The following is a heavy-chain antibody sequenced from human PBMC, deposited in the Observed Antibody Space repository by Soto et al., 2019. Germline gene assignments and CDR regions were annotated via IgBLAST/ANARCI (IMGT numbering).Heavy chain of an antibody. Sequence: EVQLVESGGGLIQPGGSLRLSCAASGFTVSSNYMSWVRQAPGKGLEWVSVIYSGGSTYYADSVKGRFTISRDNSKNTLYLQMNSLRAEDTAVYYCARDLWLGSYYYYGMDVWGQGTTVTVSS. J-gene: IGHJ6*02. CDR2: IYSGGST. V-gene: IGHV3-53*01. CDR3: ARDLWLGSYYYYGMDV. D-gene: IGHD6-19*01. CDR1: GFTVSSNY.